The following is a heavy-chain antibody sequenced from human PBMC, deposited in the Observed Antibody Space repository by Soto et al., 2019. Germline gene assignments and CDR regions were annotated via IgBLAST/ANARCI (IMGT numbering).Heavy chain of an antibody. CDR3: ARGDYSGRDWFDP. J-gene: IGHJ5*02. Sequence: HPGGSLRLSCAASGFSFTNFAMSWVRQAPGKGLEWVAGIGASGDITWYADSVKGRFAISRDTAKNSLYLQMNSLRAEDTAVYYCARGDYSGRDWFDPWGQGTLVTVSS. V-gene: IGHV3-23*01. CDR1: GFSFTNFA. D-gene: IGHD3-10*01. CDR2: IGASGDIT.